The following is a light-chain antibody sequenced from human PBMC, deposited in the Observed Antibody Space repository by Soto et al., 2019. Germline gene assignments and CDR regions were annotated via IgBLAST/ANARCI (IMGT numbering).Light chain of an antibody. CDR3: QTHDSSLSSYV. CDR1: RSNIGAGYD. J-gene: IGLJ1*01. CDR2: GND. V-gene: IGLV1-40*01. Sequence: QSVLTQPPSVSGAPGQRVTISFTGSRSNIGAGYDVHWYQQLPGTGPKLLIYGNDNRPSGVPDRFSGSKSGTSASLAITGLQAEDEANYYCQTHDSSLSSYVFGTGTKLTVL.